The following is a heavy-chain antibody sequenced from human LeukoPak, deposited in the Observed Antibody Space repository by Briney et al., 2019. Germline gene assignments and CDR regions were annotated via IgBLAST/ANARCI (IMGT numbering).Heavy chain of an antibody. CDR1: GGSFSGYY. J-gene: IGHJ4*02. D-gene: IGHD3-10*01. Sequence: TPSETLSLTCAVYGGSFSGYYWSWIRQPPGKGLEWIGEINHSGSTNYNPSLKSRVTISVDTSKNQFSLKLSSVTAADTAVYYCARRSYLKDARYDYWGQGTLVTVSS. V-gene: IGHV4-34*01. CDR2: INHSGST. CDR3: ARRSYLKDARYDY.